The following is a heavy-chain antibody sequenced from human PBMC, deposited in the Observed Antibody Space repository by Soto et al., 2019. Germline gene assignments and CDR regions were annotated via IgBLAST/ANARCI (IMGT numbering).Heavy chain of an antibody. CDR3: AASYLAEYFQH. Sequence: SETLSLTCTVSGGSISSGGYYWSWIRQHPGKGLEWIGYIYYSGSTYYNPSLKSRVTISVDTSKNQFSLKLSSVTAADTAVYYCAASYLAEYFQHWGQGTLVTVSS. J-gene: IGHJ1*01. CDR1: GGSISSGGYY. CDR2: IYYSGST. V-gene: IGHV4-31*03.